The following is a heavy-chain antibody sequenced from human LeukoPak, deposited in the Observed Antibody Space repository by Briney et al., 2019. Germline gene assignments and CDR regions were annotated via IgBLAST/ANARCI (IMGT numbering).Heavy chain of an antibody. CDR1: GYTFTSYY. V-gene: IGHV1-46*01. CDR2: INPSGGST. J-gene: IGHJ6*04. Sequence: ASVKVSCKASGYTFTSYYMHWVRQAPGQGLEWMGIINPSGGSTSYAQKFQGRVTTTRDMSTSTVYMELSSLRSEDTAVYYCARAITGTRRGMDVWGKGTTVTVSS. CDR3: ARAITGTRRGMDV. D-gene: IGHD1-7*01.